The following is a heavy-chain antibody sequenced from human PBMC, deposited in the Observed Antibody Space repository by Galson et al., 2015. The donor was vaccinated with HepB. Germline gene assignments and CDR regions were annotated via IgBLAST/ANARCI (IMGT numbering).Heavy chain of an antibody. J-gene: IGHJ6*03. D-gene: IGHD3-16*01. V-gene: IGHV4-61*02. Sequence: TLSLTCTVSGGSINSGSYYWSWIRQPAGKGLEWIGRIYTTGSTNYNPSLKSRVTMSVDTSKNQFSLKLSSVTAADTAVFYCARHIITPFYYYMDVWGKGTTVTVSS. CDR2: IYTTGST. CDR3: ARHIITPFYYYMDV. CDR1: GGSINSGSYY.